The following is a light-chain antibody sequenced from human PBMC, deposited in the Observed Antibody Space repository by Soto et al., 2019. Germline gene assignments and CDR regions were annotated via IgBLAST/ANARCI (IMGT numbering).Light chain of an antibody. CDR3: QLYDNSLYT. V-gene: IGKV3-20*01. CDR2: GAS. Sequence: EIVLTQFPGILSLSPGERAALSCRASQSVSSSYLAWYQQKPGQPPRLLIYGASSRATGIPDRFSGGGSGTDFTLTISRLEPEDFAVYYCQLYDNSLYTFGQGTKLDIK. J-gene: IGKJ2*01. CDR1: QSVSSSY.